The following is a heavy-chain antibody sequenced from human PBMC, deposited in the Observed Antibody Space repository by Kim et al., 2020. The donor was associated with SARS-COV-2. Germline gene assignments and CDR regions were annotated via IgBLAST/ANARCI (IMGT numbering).Heavy chain of an antibody. V-gene: IGHV1-69*13. Sequence: ASVKVSCKASGGTFSSYAISWVRQAPGQGLEWMGGIIPIFGTANYAQKFQGRVTITADESTSTAYMELSSLRSEDTAVYYCARASPRGYSYPDFDYWGQGTLVTVSS. D-gene: IGHD5-18*01. CDR2: IIPIFGTA. CDR3: ARASPRGYSYPDFDY. CDR1: GGTFSSYA. J-gene: IGHJ4*02.